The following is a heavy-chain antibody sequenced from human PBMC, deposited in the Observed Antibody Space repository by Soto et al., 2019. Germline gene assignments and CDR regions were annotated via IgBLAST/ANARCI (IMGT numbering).Heavy chain of an antibody. D-gene: IGHD6-6*01. J-gene: IGHJ4*02. Sequence: GGSLRLSCAASGFTFSSYGMHWVRQAPGKGLEWVAVISYDGSNKYYADSVKGRFTISRDNSKNTLYLQMNSLRAEDTAVYYCALSQAGEYSSSGGVFDYWGQGTLVTVSS. V-gene: IGHV3-30*03. CDR2: ISYDGSNK. CDR3: ALSQAGEYSSSGGVFDY. CDR1: GFTFSSYG.